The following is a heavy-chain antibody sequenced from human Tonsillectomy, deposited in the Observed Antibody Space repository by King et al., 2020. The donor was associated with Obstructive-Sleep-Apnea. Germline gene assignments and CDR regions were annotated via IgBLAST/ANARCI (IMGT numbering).Heavy chain of an antibody. Sequence: VQLVESGAEVKKPGASVKVSCKASGYTFTAYYIHWVRQAPGQGLEWMGWISPNSGATKYAQKFQDRVTMTRETSISTAYMDLSRLRSDDTAIYYCARDMSAYDSTSPAYWGQGTLVTVSS. D-gene: IGHD3-10*01. CDR2: ISPNSGAT. J-gene: IGHJ4*02. CDR1: GYTFTAYY. CDR3: ARDMSAYDSTSPAY. V-gene: IGHV1-2*02.